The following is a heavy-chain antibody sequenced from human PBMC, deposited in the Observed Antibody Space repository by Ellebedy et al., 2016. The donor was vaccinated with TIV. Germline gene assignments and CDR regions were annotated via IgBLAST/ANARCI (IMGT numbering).Heavy chain of an antibody. CDR2: FDPEDGET. V-gene: IGHV1-24*01. J-gene: IGHJ4*02. CDR1: GYTLTELS. Sequence: ASVKVSCXVSGYTLTELSMHWVRQAPGKGLEWMGGFDPEDGETIYAQKFQGRVTMTEDTSTDTAYMELSSLRSEDTAVYYCATVGYSSSWSFDYWGQGTLVTVSS. D-gene: IGHD6-13*01. CDR3: ATVGYSSSWSFDY.